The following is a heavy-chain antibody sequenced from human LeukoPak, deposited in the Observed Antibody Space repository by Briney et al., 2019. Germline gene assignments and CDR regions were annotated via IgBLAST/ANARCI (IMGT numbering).Heavy chain of an antibody. CDR2: IPSGGTNT. Sequence: PGGSLRLSCVGSGFHFRTYNMNWVRQAPGKGLEWVSGIPSGGTNTYYADSVKGRFTISRDNAKNSLYLQMNSLRAEDTAVYYCARDKCTEGSGGSCYSIWWGQGTLVTVSS. CDR1: GFHFRTYN. CDR3: ARDKCTEGSGGSCYSIW. V-gene: IGHV3-21*01. J-gene: IGHJ4*02. D-gene: IGHD2-15*01.